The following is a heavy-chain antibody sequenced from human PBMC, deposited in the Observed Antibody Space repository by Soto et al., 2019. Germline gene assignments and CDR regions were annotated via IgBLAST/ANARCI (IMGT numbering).Heavy chain of an antibody. V-gene: IGHV4-30-2*01. D-gene: IGHD2-15*01. Sequence: QLQMQESGSGLVKPSETLSLTCAVSSDSFSSGGYSWNWIRQPPGKGLEWIGYIYESGSTYFNPSLKRRVAMSVDRSKSQFSLMLNSVTAADTAMYYCARGAGRGGTFRFDHWGQGTLVTVSS. CDR3: ARGAGRGGTFRFDH. J-gene: IGHJ4*02. CDR2: IYESGST. CDR1: SDSFSSGGYS.